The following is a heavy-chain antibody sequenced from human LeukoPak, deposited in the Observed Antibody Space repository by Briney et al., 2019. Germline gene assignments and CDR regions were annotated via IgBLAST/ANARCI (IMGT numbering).Heavy chain of an antibody. V-gene: IGHV5-51*01. CDR2: IYPSDSDT. CDR1: GYTFTNHW. D-gene: IGHD6-19*01. Sequence: GESLKISCKGSGYTFTNHWIGWVRQMPGKGLEWMGIIYPSDSDTRYSPSFQGRVTISADKSISTAYLQWGSLKASDTAMYYCARQGRQRLVVVGETYFDYWGQGTLVTVSS. J-gene: IGHJ4*02. CDR3: ARQGRQRLVVVGETYFDY.